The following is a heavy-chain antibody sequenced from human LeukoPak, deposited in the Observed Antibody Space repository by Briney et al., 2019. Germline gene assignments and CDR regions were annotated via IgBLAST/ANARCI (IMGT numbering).Heavy chain of an antibody. CDR1: GFTFSSYA. D-gene: IGHD6-6*01. Sequence: PGGSLRLSCAASGFTFSSYAMSWVRQAPGKGLEWVSAISGSGDSTIYADSVKGRFTISRDNSKNTLCLQMNSLRAEDTAVYYCVRQYSTSSAPDYWGQGTLVTVSS. CDR2: ISGSGDST. CDR3: VRQYSTSSAPDY. V-gene: IGHV3-23*01. J-gene: IGHJ4*02.